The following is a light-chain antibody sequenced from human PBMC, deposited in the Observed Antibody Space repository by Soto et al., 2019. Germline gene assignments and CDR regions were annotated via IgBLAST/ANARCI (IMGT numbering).Light chain of an antibody. V-gene: IGLV2-14*03. J-gene: IGLJ2*01. CDR2: DVT. CDR3: KSYTSSNTLV. CDR1: SNDVGGYNF. Sequence: QSALTQPASVSGSPGQSITISCTGTSNDVGGYNFVSWYQHHPGKAPKLIIYDVTNRPSGVSNRFSGSKSGNTASLTIAGLQAEDEADYYCKSYTSSNTLVFGGGTKVTVL.